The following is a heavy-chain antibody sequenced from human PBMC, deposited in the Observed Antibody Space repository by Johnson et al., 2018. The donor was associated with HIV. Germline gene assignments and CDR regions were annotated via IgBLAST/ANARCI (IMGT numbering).Heavy chain of an antibody. J-gene: IGHJ3*02. CDR3: TRAALTGSRAFDI. CDR2: IRSKAYGGTT. Sequence: VQLVESGGGLVQPGRSLRLSCTASGFTFGDYAMSWVRQAPGKGLEWVGFIRSKAYGGTTEYAASVKGRFTVSRDDSENIAYLQMDSLKTEETAIYYCTRAALTGSRAFDIWGQGTMVTVSS. D-gene: IGHD6-25*01. CDR1: GFTFGDYA. V-gene: IGHV3-49*04.